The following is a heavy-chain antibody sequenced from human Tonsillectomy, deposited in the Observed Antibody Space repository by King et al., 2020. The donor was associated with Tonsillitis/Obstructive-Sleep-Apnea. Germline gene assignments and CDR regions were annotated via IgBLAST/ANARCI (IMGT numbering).Heavy chain of an antibody. CDR2: INPSGGST. CDR3: ARGPGEIVVVPAANMDV. Sequence: QLVQSGAEVKKPGASVKVSCKASGYTFTSYYMHWVRQAPGQGLEWMGIINPSGGSTSYAQKFQGRVTMTRDTSTSTVYMELSSLRSEDTAVYYCARGPGEIVVVPAANMDVWGKGTTVTVSS. CDR1: GYTFTSYY. D-gene: IGHD2-2*01. J-gene: IGHJ6*03. V-gene: IGHV1-46*01.